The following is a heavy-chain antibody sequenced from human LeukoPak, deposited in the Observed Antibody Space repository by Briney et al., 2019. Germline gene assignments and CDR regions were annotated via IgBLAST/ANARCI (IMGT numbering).Heavy chain of an antibody. V-gene: IGHV4-31*02. CDR2: IYYSGST. CDR1: GFTVSSNY. Sequence: LRLSCAASGFTVSSNYMSWIRQHPGKGLEWIGYIYYSGSTYYNPSLKSRVTISVDTSKNQFSLKLSSVTAADTAVYYCARGTYYYDSSGYYFDYWGQGTLVTVSS. D-gene: IGHD3-22*01. J-gene: IGHJ4*02. CDR3: ARGTYYYDSSGYYFDY.